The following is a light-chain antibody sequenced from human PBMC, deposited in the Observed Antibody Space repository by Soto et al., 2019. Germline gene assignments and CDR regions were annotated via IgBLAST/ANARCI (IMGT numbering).Light chain of an antibody. Sequence: EIVLTQSPGTLSLSPGERATLACRASQSVRISSLAWYQQKPGQAPRLLIYSASSMATGIPDRFSGSGSGTDFTLTISRLEPEDFAVYYCQQYGSSSYTFGQGTNLEIK. CDR1: QSVRISS. J-gene: IGKJ2*01. CDR3: QQYGSSSYT. CDR2: SAS. V-gene: IGKV3-20*01.